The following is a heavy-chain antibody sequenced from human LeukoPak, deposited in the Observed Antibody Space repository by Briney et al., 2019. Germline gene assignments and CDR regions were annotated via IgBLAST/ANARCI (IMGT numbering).Heavy chain of an antibody. CDR2: IYPGDSDT. CDR3: ARHARRNPHYGSGSEFDY. CDR1: GYSFNTYW. V-gene: IGHV5-51*01. D-gene: IGHD3-10*01. Sequence: GESLKISCEGSGYSFNTYWIGWVRQMPGKGLEWMGIIYPGDSDTRYSPSFQGQVTISADKSISTAYLQWSSLTASDTAMYYCARHARRNPHYGSGSEFDYWGQGTLVTVSP. J-gene: IGHJ4*02.